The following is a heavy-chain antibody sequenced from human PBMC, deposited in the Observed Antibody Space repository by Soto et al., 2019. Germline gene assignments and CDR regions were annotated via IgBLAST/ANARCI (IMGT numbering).Heavy chain of an antibody. D-gene: IGHD3-16*02. CDR2: IDPRDSHT. CDR1: GYTFTSYW. V-gene: IGHV5-10-1*04. CDR3: ARHYAVVYRYNRIDS. J-gene: IGHJ5*01. Sequence: GEALKISCKGTGYTFTSYWISWVRQMPGKGLEWVGRIDPRDSHTEYNPSFQGQVTISTDRSLSTVYLQWSSLQASDSATYYSARHYAVVYRYNRIDSWGQGTLVTVSS.